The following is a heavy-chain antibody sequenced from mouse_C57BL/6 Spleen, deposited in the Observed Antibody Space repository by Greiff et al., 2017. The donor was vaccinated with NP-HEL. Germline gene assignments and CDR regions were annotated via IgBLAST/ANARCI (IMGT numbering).Heavy chain of an antibody. V-gene: IGHV1-63*01. D-gene: IGHD1-1*02. Sequence: QVQLQQSGAELVRPGTSVKMSCKASGYTFTNYWIGWAKQRPGHGLEWIGDIYPGGGYTNYNEKFKGKATLTADKSSSTAYMQFSSLTSEDSAIYYCARGHKNYGYYFDYWGQGTTLTVSS. J-gene: IGHJ2*01. CDR2: IYPGGGYT. CDR1: GYTFTNYW. CDR3: ARGHKNYGYYFDY.